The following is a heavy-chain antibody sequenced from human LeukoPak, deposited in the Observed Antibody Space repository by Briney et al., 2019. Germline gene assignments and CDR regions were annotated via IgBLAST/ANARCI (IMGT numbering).Heavy chain of an antibody. Sequence: PGGSLRLSCTASGFSFGYYAMHWVRQAPGKGLEWVSLFYTGGTTYYADSVKGRFTISRDNSKNTLYLQMNSMRAEDTAVYYCARAGGGDPYYWGQGTLVTVSS. CDR1: GFSFGYYA. J-gene: IGHJ4*02. CDR3: ARAGGGDPYY. D-gene: IGHD2-21*02. CDR2: FYTGGTT. V-gene: IGHV3-66*01.